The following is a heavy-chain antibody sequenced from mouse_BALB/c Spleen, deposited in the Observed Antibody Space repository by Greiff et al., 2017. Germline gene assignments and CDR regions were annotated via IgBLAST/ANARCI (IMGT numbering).Heavy chain of an antibody. CDR1: GYTFTSYY. D-gene: IGHD3-1*01. Sequence: VQLQQSGPELVKPGASVRISCKASGYTFTSYYIHWVKQRPGQGLEWIGWIYPGNVNTKYNEKFKGKATLTADKSSSTAYMQLSSLTSEDSAVYFCARGLYYFDYGGQGTTLTVSS. J-gene: IGHJ2*01. V-gene: IGHV1S56*01. CDR3: ARGLYYFDY. CDR2: IYPGNVNT.